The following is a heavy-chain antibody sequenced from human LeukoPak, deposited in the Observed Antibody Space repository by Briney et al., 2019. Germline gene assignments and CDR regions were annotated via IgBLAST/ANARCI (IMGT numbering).Heavy chain of an antibody. V-gene: IGHV3-53*01. J-gene: IGHJ4*02. CDR3: ARVWYSSGWYFDY. CDR2: IYSGGST. D-gene: IGHD6-19*01. Sequence: GGSLRLSCTASGFIFRDYVMSWVRQAPGKGLEWVSVIYSGGSTYYADSVKGRFTISRDNSKNTLYLQMNSLRAEDTAVYYCARVWYSSGWYFDYWGQGTLVTVSS. CDR1: GFIFRDYV.